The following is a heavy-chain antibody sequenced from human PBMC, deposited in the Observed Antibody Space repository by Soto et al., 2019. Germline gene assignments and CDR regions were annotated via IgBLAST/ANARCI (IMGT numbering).Heavy chain of an antibody. CDR2: ISVYNGNT. D-gene: IGHD5-18*01. CDR3: ARDRGYSKGHDGFDS. Sequence: VQLVQSGAEVKKPGASVKVSCKASGYTFTSYGISWVRQAPGQGLEWMGWISVYNGNTNYAQKLQGRVTMTTDTSTSTVYMELSSLRSDDTAIYSCARDRGYSKGHDGFDSWGQGTMFNVAS. J-gene: IGHJ3*02. CDR1: GYTFTSYG. V-gene: IGHV1-18*01.